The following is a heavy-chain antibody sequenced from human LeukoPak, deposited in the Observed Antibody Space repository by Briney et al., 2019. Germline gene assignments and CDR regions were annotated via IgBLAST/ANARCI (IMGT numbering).Heavy chain of an antibody. CDR3: ARGGYSYGPKNQDAFDI. Sequence: ASVKVSCKASGYTFTSYGISWVRQAPGQGLEWMGWISAYNGNTNYAQKLQGRVTVTTDTSTSTAYMELRSLRSDDTAVYYCARGGYSYGPKNQDAFDIWGQGTMVTVSS. V-gene: IGHV1-18*01. CDR2: ISAYNGNT. D-gene: IGHD5-18*01. J-gene: IGHJ3*02. CDR1: GYTFTSYG.